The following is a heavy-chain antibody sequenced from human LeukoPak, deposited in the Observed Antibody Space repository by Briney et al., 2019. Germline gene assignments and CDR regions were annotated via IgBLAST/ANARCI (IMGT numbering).Heavy chain of an antibody. CDR3: ARGPNSNWSGLDF. D-gene: IGHD6-6*01. CDR2: ISPTGSTT. Sequence: GGSLRLSCTVSGFSFSGHWMHWARQLPGKGLVWVSRISPTGSTTSYADSVKGRFTVSRDNAKNTLYLQVNNLRAEDTAVYYCARGPNSNWSGLDFWGQGTLLTVSS. V-gene: IGHV3-74*01. CDR1: GFSFSGHW. J-gene: IGHJ4*02.